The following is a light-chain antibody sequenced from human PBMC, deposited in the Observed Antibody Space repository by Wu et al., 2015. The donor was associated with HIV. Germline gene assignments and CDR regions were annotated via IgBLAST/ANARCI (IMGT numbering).Light chain of an antibody. CDR3: QQYGSSPPT. CDR1: QSVSNN. Sequence: EIVMTQSPATLSVSPGERTALSCRASQSVSNNLAWYQQKPGQAPRLLIYGASNRATGIPDRFSGSGSGTDFTLTISRLEPEDFAVYCCQQYGSSPPTFGQGTKLQTK. J-gene: IGKJ2*01. CDR2: GAS. V-gene: IGKV3-20*01.